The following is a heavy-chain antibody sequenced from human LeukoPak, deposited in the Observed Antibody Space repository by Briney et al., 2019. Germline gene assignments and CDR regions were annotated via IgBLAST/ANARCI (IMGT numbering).Heavy chain of an antibody. CDR2: INHSGST. V-gene: IGHV4-34*01. CDR1: GGSFSDYY. J-gene: IGHJ6*03. D-gene: IGHD3-3*01. CDR3: ARGFFSVVWSGPYYMDV. Sequence: SSETLSLTCAVYGGSFSDYYWSWIRQPPGKGLEWIGEINHSGSTKYNPSLKSRVTISVDTSKNQFSLKLSSVTAADTAVYYCARGFFSVVWSGPYYMDVGAKGPTVP.